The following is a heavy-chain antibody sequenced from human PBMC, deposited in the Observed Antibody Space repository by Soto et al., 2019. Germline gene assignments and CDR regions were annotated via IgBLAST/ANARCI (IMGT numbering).Heavy chain of an antibody. D-gene: IGHD3-22*01. CDR1: GFTFDDYA. CDR2: INWNSDTI. V-gene: IGHV3-9*01. CDR3: AMSNSNDLYYHFES. Sequence: GGSLRLACAASGFTFDDYAMHWVRQAPGRGMEWVSGINWNSDTIGYADSLKGRFTVSRDNAKGSLLLKMSILRAEDTAVYFCAMSNSNDLYYHFESWGQGT. J-gene: IGHJ4*02.